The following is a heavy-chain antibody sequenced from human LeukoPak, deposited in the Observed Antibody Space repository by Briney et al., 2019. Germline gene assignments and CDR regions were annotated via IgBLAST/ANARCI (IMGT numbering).Heavy chain of an antibody. V-gene: IGHV4-4*02. CDR3: ARDYYDSSGYYTAEYFQH. CDR1: GGSISSSNW. Sequence: PSETLSLTCAVSGGSISSSNWWSWVRQPPGKGLEWIGSIYYSGSTYYNPSLKSRVTISVDTSKNQFSLKLSSVTAADTAVYYCARDYYDSSGYYTAEYFQHWGQGTLVTVSS. J-gene: IGHJ1*01. D-gene: IGHD3-22*01. CDR2: IYYSGST.